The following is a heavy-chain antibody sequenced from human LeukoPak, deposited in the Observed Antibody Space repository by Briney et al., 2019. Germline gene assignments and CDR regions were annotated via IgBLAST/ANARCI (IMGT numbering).Heavy chain of an antibody. Sequence: GESPRISCRGSGYSFTSYWISWVRQMPGKGLEWVGRIDPSDSYTNYSPSFQGHVTISADKSISTAYLRWSSLKASDTAMYYCARVDSSGYYLIFDYCGQGTLVTVSS. D-gene: IGHD3-22*01. CDR3: ARVDSSGYYLIFDY. CDR2: IDPSDSYT. CDR1: GYSFTSYW. J-gene: IGHJ4*02. V-gene: IGHV5-10-1*01.